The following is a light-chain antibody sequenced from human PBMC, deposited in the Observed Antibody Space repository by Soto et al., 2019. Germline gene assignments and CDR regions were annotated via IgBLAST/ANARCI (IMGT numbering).Light chain of an antibody. Sequence: QLVLTQSPSASASLGASVKLTCTLSSGHSSYAIAWHQQQPEKGPRYLMKLNSDGSHRKGDGIPDRFSGSSSGSERYLTTSSLQSEDEADYYCQTWGSGIRVVFGGGTKLTVL. CDR3: QTWGSGIRVV. V-gene: IGLV4-69*01. CDR1: SGHSSYA. J-gene: IGLJ2*01. CDR2: LNSDGSH.